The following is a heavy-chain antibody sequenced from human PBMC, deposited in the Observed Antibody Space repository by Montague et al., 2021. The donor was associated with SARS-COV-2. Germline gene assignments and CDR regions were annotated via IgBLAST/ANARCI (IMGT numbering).Heavy chain of an antibody. CDR3: VRHPHYDGLNGPPDF. Sequence: SETLSLTCTVSGVSVTDYYWSWIRQPPGMGLEWVGDVLYNKGTNFNPSLKSRVAISVDTSKNQFSLRLTSVTAADTASYYCVRHPHYDGLNGPPDFWDQGTLVTVSS. D-gene: IGHD3-9*01. J-gene: IGHJ4*02. CDR2: VLYNKGT. CDR1: GVSVTDYY. V-gene: IGHV4-59*08.